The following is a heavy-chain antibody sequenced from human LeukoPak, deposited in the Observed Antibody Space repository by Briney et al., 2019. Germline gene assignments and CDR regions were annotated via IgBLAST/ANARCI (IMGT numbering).Heavy chain of an antibody. J-gene: IGHJ6*03. V-gene: IGHV4-34*01. CDR2: IYHSGST. D-gene: IGHD3-10*01. CDR1: GGSFSGYY. Sequence: PSETLSLTCAVYGGSFSGYYWSWIRQPPGKGLEWIGEIYHSGSTNYNPSLKSRVTISVDKSKNQFSLKLSSVTAADTAVYYCARAFGGAGYYYYYYMDVWGKGTTVTVSS. CDR3: ARAFGGAGYYYYYYMDV.